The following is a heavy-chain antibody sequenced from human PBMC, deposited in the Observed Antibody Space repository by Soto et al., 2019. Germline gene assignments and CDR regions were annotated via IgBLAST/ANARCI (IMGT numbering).Heavy chain of an antibody. V-gene: IGHV3-33*01. J-gene: IGHJ3*02. Sequence: VKLLESGGGLVQPGGSLRLSCAASGFTFSSYGMHWVRQAPGKGLEWVAVIWYDGSNKYYADSVKGRFTISRDNSKNTLYLQMNSLRAEDTAVYYCAREGSSSWIDAFDIWGQGTMVTVSS. CDR2: IWYDGSNK. D-gene: IGHD6-13*01. CDR1: GFTFSSYG. CDR3: AREGSSSWIDAFDI.